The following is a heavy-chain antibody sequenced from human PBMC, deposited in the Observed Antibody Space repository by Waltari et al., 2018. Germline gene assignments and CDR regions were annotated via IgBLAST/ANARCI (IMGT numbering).Heavy chain of an antibody. CDR1: GFTFGSYG. CDR2: IKQDGSEK. J-gene: IGHJ5*02. V-gene: IGHV3-7*01. CDR3: ARDYWFDP. Sequence: ELKLWGSGGGWVQPGGSRRPPVPPPGFTFGSYGRSWVRQAPGKGLEWVANIKQDGSEKYYVDSVKGRFTISRDNAKNSLYLQMNSLRAEDTAVYYCARDYWFDPWGQGTLVTVSS.